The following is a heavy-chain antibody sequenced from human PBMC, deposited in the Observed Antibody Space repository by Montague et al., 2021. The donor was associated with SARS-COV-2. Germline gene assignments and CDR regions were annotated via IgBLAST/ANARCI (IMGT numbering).Heavy chain of an antibody. Sequence: SETLSLTCTVSGGSIRSYYWSWIRQPPGKGLEWIGYIYYSGSTNYNPSLKSRVTISADTSKNQFSLKLSSATAADTAVYYCARGSGWLGNAFDIWGQGTMVTVSS. CDR1: GGSIRSYY. D-gene: IGHD6-19*01. V-gene: IGHV4-59*01. CDR2: IYYSGST. J-gene: IGHJ3*02. CDR3: ARGSGWLGNAFDI.